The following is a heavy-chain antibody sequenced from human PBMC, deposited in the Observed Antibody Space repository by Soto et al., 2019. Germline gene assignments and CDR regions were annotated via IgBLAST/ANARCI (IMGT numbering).Heavy chain of an antibody. D-gene: IGHD2-15*01. Sequence: GGSLRLSCAASGFTFSSYAMSWVRQAPGKGLEWVSAISGSGGSTYYADSVKGRCTISRDNSKNTLYLQMNSLRAEDTAVYYCAKGLVVVVAATTPFDYWGQGTLVTVSS. CDR1: GFTFSSYA. CDR3: AKGLVVVVAATTPFDY. V-gene: IGHV3-23*01. CDR2: ISGSGGST. J-gene: IGHJ4*02.